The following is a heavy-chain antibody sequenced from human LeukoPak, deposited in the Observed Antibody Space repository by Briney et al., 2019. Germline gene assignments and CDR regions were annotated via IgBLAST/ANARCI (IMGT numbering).Heavy chain of an antibody. Sequence: HPGGSLRLSCAASGFTFDDYAMHWVRQAPGKGLEWISLISWDGGSTYYADSVKGRFTISRDNSKNSLYLQMNSLRAEDTALYYCAKDQFGYSSGWYAPFDYWGQGTLVTVSS. CDR3: AKDQFGYSSGWYAPFDY. D-gene: IGHD6-19*01. V-gene: IGHV3-43D*03. J-gene: IGHJ4*02. CDR1: GFTFDDYA. CDR2: ISWDGGST.